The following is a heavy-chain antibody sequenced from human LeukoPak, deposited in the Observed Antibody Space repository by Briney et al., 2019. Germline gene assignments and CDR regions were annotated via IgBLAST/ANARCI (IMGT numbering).Heavy chain of an antibody. Sequence: GSLRLSCAASGFTFSGHNMNWVRQAPGKGLGGISFVSISSGTIYYADSVKGRFRISRDNAKSSLDLEMNSLRAEDTAVYYCARAMSTFGGVRNYFDSWGQGTLVTVSS. V-gene: IGHV3-48*04. CDR1: GFTFSGHN. J-gene: IGHJ4*02. D-gene: IGHD3-16*01. CDR2: VSISSGTI. CDR3: ARAMSTFGGVRNYFDS.